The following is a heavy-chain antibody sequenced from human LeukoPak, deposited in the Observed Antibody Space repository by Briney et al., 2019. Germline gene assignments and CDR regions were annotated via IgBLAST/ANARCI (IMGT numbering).Heavy chain of an antibody. V-gene: IGHV3-74*01. J-gene: IGHJ4*02. Sequence: QPGGSLRLSCAASEFTFSSYWMHWVRQAPGKGLVWVSRINSDGSSTRYVDSVKGRFTISRDNAKNSLYLQVNSLRAEDTAVYYCARDPLRRFDYWGLGTLVTVSP. CDR1: EFTFSSYW. CDR2: INSDGSST. CDR3: ARDPLRRFDY.